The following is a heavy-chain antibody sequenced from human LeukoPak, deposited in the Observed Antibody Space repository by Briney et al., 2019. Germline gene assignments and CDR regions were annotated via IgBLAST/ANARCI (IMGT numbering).Heavy chain of an antibody. CDR3: ARRAGGWYLDWFDP. D-gene: IGHD6-19*01. CDR1: GGSISSSSYY. CDR2: IYYSGST. Sequence: PSETLSLTCTVSGGSISSSSYYWGWIRQPPGKGLEWIGSIYYSGSTYYNPSLKSRVTISLETSKNQFSLKLSSVTAADTAVYYCARRAGGWYLDWFDPWGQGTLVTVSS. V-gene: IGHV4-39*01. J-gene: IGHJ5*02.